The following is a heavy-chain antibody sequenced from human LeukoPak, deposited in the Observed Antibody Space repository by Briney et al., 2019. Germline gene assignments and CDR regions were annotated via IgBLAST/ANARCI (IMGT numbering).Heavy chain of an antibody. Sequence: ASVKVSCKASGYTFTSYDINWVRQATGQGLEWMGWMNPNSGNTGYAQKFQGRVTMTTDTSTSTAYMELRSLRSDDTAVYYCARDEGYYYDSSGYPLIDYWGQGTLVTVSS. CDR1: GYTFTSYD. CDR3: ARDEGYYYDSSGYPLIDY. J-gene: IGHJ4*02. D-gene: IGHD3-22*01. V-gene: IGHV1-8*02. CDR2: MNPNSGNT.